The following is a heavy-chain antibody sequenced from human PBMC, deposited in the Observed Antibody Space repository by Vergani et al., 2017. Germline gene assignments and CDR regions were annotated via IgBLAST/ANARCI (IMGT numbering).Heavy chain of an antibody. CDR2: FSKGGTT. V-gene: IGHV4-39*01. D-gene: IGHD2-21*02. Sequence: LQLQESGPGLMKPSETLSLTCTVSGGSVDNRDYYWGWIRRPPGKGLEWIGSFSKGGTTSLHPSVKSRVAISSDTAKNRFSLELTSVSAADTAVYYCARSSCGGDCYEFDYWGQGILVTVSS. CDR1: GGSVDNRDYY. CDR3: ARSSCGGDCYEFDY. J-gene: IGHJ4*02.